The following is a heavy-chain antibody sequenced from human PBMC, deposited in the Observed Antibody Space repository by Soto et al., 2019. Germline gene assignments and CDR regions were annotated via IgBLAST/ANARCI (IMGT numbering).Heavy chain of an antibody. Sequence: ASVKVSCKASGYTFTGYYMHWVRQAPGQGLEWMGWINPNSGGTNYAQKFQGWVTMTRDTSISTAYMELSRLRSDDTALYYCARDFVDTAMVSSYYGMDVWGQGTTVTVSS. CDR2: INPNSGGT. V-gene: IGHV1-2*04. J-gene: IGHJ6*02. CDR1: GYTFTGYY. CDR3: ARDFVDTAMVSSYYGMDV. D-gene: IGHD5-18*01.